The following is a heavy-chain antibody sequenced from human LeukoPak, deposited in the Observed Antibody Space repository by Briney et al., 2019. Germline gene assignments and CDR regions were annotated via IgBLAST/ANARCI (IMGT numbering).Heavy chain of an antibody. J-gene: IGHJ6*03. CDR3: ARVRVPAGVPGYDYYYMDV. CDR2: IIPIFGTA. CDR1: GGTFSSYA. V-gene: IGHV1-69*05. Sequence: SVKVSCKASGGTFSSYAISWVRQAPGQGLEWMGGIIPIFGTANYAQKFQGRVTITTDESTSTAYMELSSLRSEDTAVYYCARVRVPAGVPGYDYYYMDVWGKGTTVTGSS. D-gene: IGHD2-2*01.